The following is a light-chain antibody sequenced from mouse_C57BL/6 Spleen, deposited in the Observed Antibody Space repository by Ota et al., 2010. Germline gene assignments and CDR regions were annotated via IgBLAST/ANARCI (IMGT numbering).Light chain of an antibody. CDR1: ENIYSN. CDR2: AAT. Sequence: DIQMTQSPAPYLYLWEKLSPSHVEASENIYSNLAWYQXKXGKSPQLLVYAATNLADGVPSRLSGSGSGTQYSLKIISNVQSEDLAEYFCQQYNSYPLTFGAGTKLELK. CDR3: QQYNSYPLT. V-gene: IGKV12-46*01. J-gene: IGKJ5*01.